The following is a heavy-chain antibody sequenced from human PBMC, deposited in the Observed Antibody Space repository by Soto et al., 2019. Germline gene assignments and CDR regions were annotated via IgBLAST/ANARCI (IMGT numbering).Heavy chain of an antibody. CDR3: ARDLNDGNSYYYGMDV. D-gene: IGHD1-1*01. J-gene: IGHJ6*02. CDR1: GFTVSSNY. Sequence: GGSLRLSCAASGFTVSSNYMSWVRQAPGKGLEWVSVIYSGGSTYYADSVKDRFTIARHNSKNTLYLQMNSLRAEDTAVYYCARDLNDGNSYYYGMDVWGQGTTVTVSS. CDR2: IYSGGST. V-gene: IGHV3-53*04.